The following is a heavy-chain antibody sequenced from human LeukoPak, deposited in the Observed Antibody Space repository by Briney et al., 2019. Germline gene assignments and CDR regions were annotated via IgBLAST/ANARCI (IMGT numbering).Heavy chain of an antibody. CDR3: AREKYSSSAFNRFDP. J-gene: IGHJ5*02. CDR2: INSDGSST. D-gene: IGHD6-6*01. Sequence: GGSLRLSCAASGFTFSSYWMHWVRQAPGKGLVWVSRINSDGSSTSYADSVKGRFTISRDNAKNTLYLQMNSLRAEDTAVYYCAREKYSSSAFNRFDPWGQGTLVTVSS. V-gene: IGHV3-74*01. CDR1: GFTFSSYW.